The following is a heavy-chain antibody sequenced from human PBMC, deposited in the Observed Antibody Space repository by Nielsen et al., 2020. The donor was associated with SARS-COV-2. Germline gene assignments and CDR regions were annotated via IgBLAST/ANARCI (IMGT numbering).Heavy chain of an antibody. Sequence: GESLKISCAASGFTFSSYAMSWVRQAPGKGLEWVSAISGSGGSTYYADSVKGRFTISRDNSKNTMYLKMNRLRAEDTAVYYCATSPRGRSGCYPYWGQGTLVTVSS. CDR3: ATSPRGRSGCYPY. CDR2: ISGSGGST. J-gene: IGHJ4*02. CDR1: GFTFSSYA. V-gene: IGHV3-23*01. D-gene: IGHD6-19*01.